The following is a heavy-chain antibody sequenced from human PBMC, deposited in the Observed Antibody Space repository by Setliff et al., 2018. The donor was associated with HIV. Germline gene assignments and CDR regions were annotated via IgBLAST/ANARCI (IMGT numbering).Heavy chain of an antibody. V-gene: IGHV1-3*01. CDR1: GYTFTSYA. D-gene: IGHD3-22*01. CDR3: ARDQAPMIVVVSAFEI. J-gene: IGHJ3*02. CDR2: INAGNGNT. Sequence: ASVKVSCKASGYTFTSYAMHWVRQAPGQRLEWMGWINAGNGNTKYSQKFQGRVTITRDTSASTAYMELSSLRYEDTAVYYCARDQAPMIVVVSAFEIWGQGTMVTVSS.